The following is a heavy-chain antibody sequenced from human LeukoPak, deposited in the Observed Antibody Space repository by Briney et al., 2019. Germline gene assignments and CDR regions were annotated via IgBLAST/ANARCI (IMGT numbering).Heavy chain of an antibody. J-gene: IGHJ4*02. D-gene: IGHD3-9*01. Sequence: PGGSLRLSCVASGFTFSRYWMSWVRQAPGKGLEWISYIHSTSSTIHYADSVKGRFTISRDNAYNSLYLQMNSLRAEDTAVYYCARVVQDVTGADFWGQGTLVTVSS. CDR3: ARVVQDVTGADF. V-gene: IGHV3-48*01. CDR1: GFTFSRYW. CDR2: IHSTSSTI.